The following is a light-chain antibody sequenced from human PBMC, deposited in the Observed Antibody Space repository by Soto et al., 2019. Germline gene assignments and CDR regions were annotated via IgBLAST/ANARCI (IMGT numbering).Light chain of an antibody. Sequence: DIQMTQSPGSVSSSVGDRVTIACRASLAISRSLGWYQQKPGEAPKLLIYATSILQSGVPSRFSGSGSGTDFTLTITRLQPEDFAIYYCQQANNFPFTFGPRTKV. V-gene: IGKV1-12*01. CDR3: QQANNFPFT. CDR2: ATS. J-gene: IGKJ3*01. CDR1: LAISRS.